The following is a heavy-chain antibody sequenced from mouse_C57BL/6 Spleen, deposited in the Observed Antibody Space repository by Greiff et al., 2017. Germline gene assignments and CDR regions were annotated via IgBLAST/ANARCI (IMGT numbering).Heavy chain of an antibody. J-gene: IGHJ4*01. CDR3: ARVITTVVATYRLWGAMDY. CDR1: GFTFSRYT. V-gene: IGHV5-9*04. CDR2: ISGGGGNT. Sequence: EVQVVESGGGLVKPGGSLKLSCAASGFTFSRYTMYWVRQTPEQRLEWVATISGGGGNTYYPDSVKGRFTLSSDTATHPLYLQMSSLRSEDTAVYDCARVITTVVATYRLWGAMDYWGQGTSVTVAA. D-gene: IGHD1-1*01.